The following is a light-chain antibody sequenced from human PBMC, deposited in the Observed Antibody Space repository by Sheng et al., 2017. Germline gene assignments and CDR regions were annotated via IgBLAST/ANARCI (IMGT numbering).Light chain of an antibody. CDR2: KAS. CDR3: QQYDSEIT. J-gene: IGKJ5*01. V-gene: IGKV1-5*03. Sequence: DIQMAQSPYNLSASVGDRVTITCRASQSISDRLAWYQQKPGKAPKLLIYKASTLQSGVPSRFSGSGSGTDFTLTISSLQPDDFATYYCQQYDSEITFGQGTRLEIK. CDR1: QSISDR.